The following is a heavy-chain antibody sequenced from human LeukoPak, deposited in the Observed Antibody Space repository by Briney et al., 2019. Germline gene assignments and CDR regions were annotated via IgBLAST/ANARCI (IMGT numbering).Heavy chain of an antibody. V-gene: IGHV3-7*01. CDR3: ATYYYDSSGLI. D-gene: IGHD3-22*01. J-gene: IGHJ4*02. Sequence: GGSLRLSCAASGFTFSLYRMTWVRQVPGKGLEWVANIKEDGSEKYYVDSVKGRFTISRDNAKNSLYLLMYSLRAEDTAVYYCATYYYDSSGLIWGQGTLVTVSS. CDR2: IKEDGSEK. CDR1: GFTFSLYR.